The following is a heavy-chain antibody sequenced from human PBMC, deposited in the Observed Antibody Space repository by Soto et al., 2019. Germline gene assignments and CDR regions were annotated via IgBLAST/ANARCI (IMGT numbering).Heavy chain of an antibody. CDR3: ASESVSGAYRFDS. Sequence: QVQLQESGPGLVRPSETLSLTCTVSGDSLSTYYWSWIRQPAGERLEWIGRIHDTGRTNYNPSHKSRVTMSVDTSKNQFSLRVNSVTAADTAVYYCASESVSGAYRFDSWGQGTLVTVSS. D-gene: IGHD3-16*01. CDR2: IHDTGRT. J-gene: IGHJ4*02. V-gene: IGHV4-4*07. CDR1: GDSLSTYY.